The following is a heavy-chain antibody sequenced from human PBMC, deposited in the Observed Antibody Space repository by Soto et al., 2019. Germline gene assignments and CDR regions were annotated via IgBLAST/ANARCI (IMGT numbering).Heavy chain of an antibody. CDR1: GGSFSGYY. CDR3: ASPGSGGDDDWYFDL. J-gene: IGHJ2*01. Sequence: SETLSLTCAVYGGSFSGYYWSWIRQPPGKGLEWIGEINHSGSTNYNPSLKSRVTISVDTSKNQFSLKLSSVTAADTAVYYCASPGSGGDDDWYFDLWGRGTLVTVSS. D-gene: IGHD3-10*01. V-gene: IGHV4-34*01. CDR2: INHSGST.